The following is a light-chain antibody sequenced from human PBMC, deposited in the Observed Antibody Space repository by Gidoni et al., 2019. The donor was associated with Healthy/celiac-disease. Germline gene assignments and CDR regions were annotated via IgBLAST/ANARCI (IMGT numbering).Light chain of an antibody. Sequence: EIVLTHSPGPLSLSPGERATLSCRSSQSVSTSYLAWYQQKPGQAPRLLIYGASSRATGIPDRFSGSGSGTDFTLTISRLEPEDFAVYYCQQYGSSLLYTFGQGTKLEIK. J-gene: IGKJ2*01. CDR1: QSVSTSY. CDR3: QQYGSSLLYT. V-gene: IGKV3-20*01. CDR2: GAS.